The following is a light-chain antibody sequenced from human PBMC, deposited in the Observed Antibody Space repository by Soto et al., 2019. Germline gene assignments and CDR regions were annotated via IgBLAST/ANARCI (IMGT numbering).Light chain of an antibody. CDR1: QSVSSY. J-gene: IGKJ1*01. CDR2: DAS. CDR3: QQRSNWPPT. Sequence: EIVLTHSPATLSLSPWEIATLSCRASQSVSSYLAWYQQKPGQAPRLLIYDASNRATGIPARFSGSGSGTDFTLTISSLEPEDFAVIYCQQRSNWPPTFGQGTKVDIK. V-gene: IGKV3-11*01.